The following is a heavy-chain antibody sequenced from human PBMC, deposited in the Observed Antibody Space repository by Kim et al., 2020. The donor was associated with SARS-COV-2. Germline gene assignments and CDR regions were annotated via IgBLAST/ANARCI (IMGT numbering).Heavy chain of an antibody. V-gene: IGHV3-30*04. CDR3: AREGDSYGFDY. D-gene: IGHD5-18*01. CDR2: ISYDGSNK. CDR1: GFTFSSYA. J-gene: IGHJ4*02. Sequence: EGSLRLSCAASGFTFSSYAMHWVRQAPGKGLEWVAVISYDGSNKYYADSVKGRFTISRDNSKNTLYLQMNSLRAEDTAVYYCAREGDSYGFDYWGQGTLVTVSS.